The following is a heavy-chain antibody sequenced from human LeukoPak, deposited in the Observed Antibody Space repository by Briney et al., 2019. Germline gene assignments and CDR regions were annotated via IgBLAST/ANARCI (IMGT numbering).Heavy chain of an antibody. Sequence: GGSLRPSCVASGFTFSTFWMTWVRQAPGKVLEWVANIKQDGTEKYYVDSVKGRFTISRDNAKNSLYVQMDSLRAEDTAVYYCAKGRSFDIRGQGTMVTVTS. V-gene: IGHV3-7*01. CDR1: GFTFSTFW. CDR3: AKGRSFDI. CDR2: IKQDGTEK. J-gene: IGHJ3*02.